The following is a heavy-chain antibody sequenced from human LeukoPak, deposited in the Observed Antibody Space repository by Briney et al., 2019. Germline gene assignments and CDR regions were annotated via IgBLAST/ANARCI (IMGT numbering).Heavy chain of an antibody. CDR1: GFTFSDYG. J-gene: IGHJ4*02. CDR2: ISDNGGST. Sequence: AGGSLRLSCAASGFTFSDYGMSCPRPTPGTRLECLSAISDNGGSTYYADSVKGRFTISRDSSRNTLYLQMNSLRVEDTAVYYCAKDRSSSSSWYVDYWGQGTLVTVSS. CDR3: AKDRSSSSSWYVDY. D-gene: IGHD6-13*01. V-gene: IGHV3-23*01.